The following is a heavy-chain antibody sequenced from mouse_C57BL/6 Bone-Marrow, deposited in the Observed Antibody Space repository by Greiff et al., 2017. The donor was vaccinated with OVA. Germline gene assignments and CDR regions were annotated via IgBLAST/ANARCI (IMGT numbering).Heavy chain of an antibody. CDR1: GYTFTDYY. J-gene: IGHJ1*03. Sequence: VKVVESGPELVKPGASVKISCKASGYTFTDYYINWVKQRPGQGLEWIGWIFPGSGSTYYNEKFKGKATLTVDKSSSTAYMLLSSLTSEDSAVYFCARWGTTVVDWYFDVWGTGTTVTVSS. CDR2: IFPGSGST. V-gene: IGHV1-75*01. D-gene: IGHD1-1*01. CDR3: ARWGTTVVDWYFDV.